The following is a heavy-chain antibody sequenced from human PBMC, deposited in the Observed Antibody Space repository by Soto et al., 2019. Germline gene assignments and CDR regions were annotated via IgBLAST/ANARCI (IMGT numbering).Heavy chain of an antibody. CDR1: GASITSGNYY. CDR3: ARVPSP. J-gene: IGHJ5*02. V-gene: IGHV4-39*07. Sequence: PSETLSLTCTVSGASITSGNYYWGWIRQPPGKGLQWIGSSSYTGNTYYNPSLKSRVTISVDRSKNQFSLKLSSVTAADTAVYYCARVPSPWGQGTLVTVSS. CDR2: SSYTGNT.